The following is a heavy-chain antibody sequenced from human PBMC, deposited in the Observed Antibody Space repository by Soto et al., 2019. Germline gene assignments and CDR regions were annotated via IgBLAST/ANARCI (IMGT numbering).Heavy chain of an antibody. CDR2: ISSSSSYI. J-gene: IGHJ6*02. V-gene: IGHV3-21*01. Sequence: GGSLRLSCAASGFTFSSYSMNWVRQAPGKGLEWVSSISSSSSYIYYADSVKGRFTISRDNAKNSLYLQMNSLRAEDTALYYCAARDTAMVSPGYYYGMDVWGQGTTVTVS. CDR3: AARDTAMVSPGYYYGMDV. CDR1: GFTFSSYS. D-gene: IGHD5-18*01.